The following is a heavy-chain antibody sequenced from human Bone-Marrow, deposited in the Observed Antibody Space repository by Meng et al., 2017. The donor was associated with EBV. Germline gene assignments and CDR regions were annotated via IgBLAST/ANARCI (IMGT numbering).Heavy chain of an antibody. CDR2: LIPMVGAP. CDR1: GGTFRSDA. Sequence: QGQLLQSGAEVKKPGSSGKVACRTSGGTFRSDAVSWVRQAPGQGLEWMGGLIPMVGAPHYAQKFQGRVTIIADESTSTHSMELNSLRSEDTAMYYCASESGRGFTPDYWGQGTLVTVSS. D-gene: IGHD3-10*01. CDR3: ASESGRGFTPDY. V-gene: IGHV1-69*01. J-gene: IGHJ4*02.